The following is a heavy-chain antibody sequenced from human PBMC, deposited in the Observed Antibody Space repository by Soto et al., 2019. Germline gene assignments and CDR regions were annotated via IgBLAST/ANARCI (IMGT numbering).Heavy chain of an antibody. J-gene: IGHJ6*02. D-gene: IGHD2-2*02. CDR3: AKGTIYCSSTSCYRVRNYGMDV. CDR2: ISRDGNNI. Sequence: GGSLRLSCAASGFTFSSYGVHWVRQAPGKGLEWVAVISRDGNNIYYADSVKGRFTISRDNSKNTLYLQMNSLRAEDTAVYYCAKGTIYCSSTSCYRVRNYGMDVWGQGTTVTVSS. V-gene: IGHV3-30*18. CDR1: GFTFSSYG.